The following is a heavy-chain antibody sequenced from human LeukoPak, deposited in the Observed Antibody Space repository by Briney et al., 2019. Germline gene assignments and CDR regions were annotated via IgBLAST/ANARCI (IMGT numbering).Heavy chain of an antibody. D-gene: IGHD5-12*01. CDR2: ISSSSNTI. CDR1: GFTFSSYN. V-gene: IGHV3-48*02. CDR3: AGSNSGYDR. J-gene: IGHJ4*02. Sequence: GGSLRLSCAASGFTFSSYNMNWVRQAPGKGLEWVSYISSSSNTIYYADSVKGRFTISRDNGKNSLYLQMNSLRDEDTAVYYCAGSNSGYDRWGQGTLVTASS.